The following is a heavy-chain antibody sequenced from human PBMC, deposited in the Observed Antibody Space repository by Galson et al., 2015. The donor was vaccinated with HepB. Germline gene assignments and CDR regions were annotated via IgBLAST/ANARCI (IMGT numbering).Heavy chain of an antibody. CDR3: ARLGYCSSTRCYHDAFDI. V-gene: IGHV3-21*01. CDR2: ISSSSSYI. D-gene: IGHD2-2*01. Sequence: SLRLSCAASGFTFSSYSMNWVRQAPGKGLEWVSSISSSSSYIYYADSVKGRFTISRDNAKNSLYLQMNSLRAEDTAVYYCARLGYCSSTRCYHDAFDIWGQGTMVTVSS. J-gene: IGHJ3*02. CDR1: GFTFSSYS.